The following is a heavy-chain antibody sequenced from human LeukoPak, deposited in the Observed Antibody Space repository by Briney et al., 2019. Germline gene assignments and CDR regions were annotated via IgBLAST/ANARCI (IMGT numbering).Heavy chain of an antibody. V-gene: IGHV3-30*02. CDR2: IRYDGSNK. Sequence: PGGSLRLSCAASGFTFSSYGMHWVRQAPGKGLEWVAFIRYDGSNKYYADSVKGRFTISRDNSKNTLYLQMNSLRAEDTAVYYCARDQSWAGTNFEPKFDYWGQGTLVTVSS. D-gene: IGHD6-19*01. J-gene: IGHJ4*02. CDR3: ARDQSWAGTNFEPKFDY. CDR1: GFTFSSYG.